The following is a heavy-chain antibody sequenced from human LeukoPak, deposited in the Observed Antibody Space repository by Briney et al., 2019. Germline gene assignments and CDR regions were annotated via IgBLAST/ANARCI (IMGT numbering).Heavy chain of an antibody. J-gene: IGHJ4*02. CDR1: GFTFSRHS. CDR2: ISSSSSYI. CDR3: ARPRSSGIMTEFDY. D-gene: IGHD3-22*01. Sequence: GGSLRLSCAASGFTFSRHSMNWVRQAPGKGLEWVSSISSSSSYIYYADSVKGRFTISRDNAKNSLYLQMNSLRAEDTAVYYCARPRSSGIMTEFDYWGQGTLVTVSS. V-gene: IGHV3-21*01.